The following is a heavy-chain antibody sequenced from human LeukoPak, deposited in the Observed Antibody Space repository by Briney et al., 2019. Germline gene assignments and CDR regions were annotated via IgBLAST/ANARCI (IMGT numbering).Heavy chain of an antibody. CDR3: ASSQEGYCSSTSCLHAFDI. CDR2: IYYSGST. D-gene: IGHD2-2*01. V-gene: IGHV4-59*01. Sequence: SETLSLTCTVSGGSISSYYWSWIRQPPGKGLEWIGYIYYSGSTNYNPSLKGRVTISVDTSKNQFSLKLSSVTAADTAVYYCASSQEGYCSSTSCLHAFDIWGQGTMVTVSS. CDR1: GGSISSYY. J-gene: IGHJ3*02.